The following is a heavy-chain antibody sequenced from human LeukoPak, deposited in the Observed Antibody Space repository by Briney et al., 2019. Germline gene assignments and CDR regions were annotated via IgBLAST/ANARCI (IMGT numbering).Heavy chain of an antibody. D-gene: IGHD3-10*01. CDR1: GDSVSSNSAA. CDR2: TYYRSKWYN. CDR3: ARQYKRTYYYGSKRGGGYMDV. J-gene: IGHJ6*03. V-gene: IGHV6-1*01. Sequence: SQTLSLTCAISGDSVSSNSAAWNWIRQSPSRGLEWLGRTYYRSKWYNDYAVSVKSRITINPDTSKNQFSLQLNSVTPEDTAVYYCARQYKRTYYYGSKRGGGYMDVWGKGTTVTVSS.